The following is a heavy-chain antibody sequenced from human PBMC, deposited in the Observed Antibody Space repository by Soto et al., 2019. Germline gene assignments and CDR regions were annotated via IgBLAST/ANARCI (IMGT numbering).Heavy chain of an antibody. CDR1: GGTFSSYT. J-gene: IGHJ4*02. V-gene: IGHV1-69*02. D-gene: IGHD5-12*01. CDR3: ASSVRAIVATTSIDY. CDR2: IIPILGIA. Sequence: QVQLVQSGAEVKKPGSSVKVSCTASGGTFSSYTISWVRQAPGQGLEWMGRIIPILGIANYAQKFQGRVTITADKSTSTAYMELSSLRSEDTAVYYCASSVRAIVATTSIDYWGQGTLVTVSS.